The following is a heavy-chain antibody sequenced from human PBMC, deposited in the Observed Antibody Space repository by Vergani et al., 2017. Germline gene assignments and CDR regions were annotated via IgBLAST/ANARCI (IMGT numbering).Heavy chain of an antibody. D-gene: IGHD7-27*01. V-gene: IGHV4-59*01. J-gene: IGHJ6*02. CDR1: GGSISSYY. CDR3: ARGVKLGITPWGYYYYGMDV. CDR2: IYYSGST. Sequence: QVQLQESGPGLVKPSETLSLTCTVSGGSISSYYWSWIRQPPGKGLEWIGYIYYSGSTNYNPSLKSRVTISVDTSKNQFSLKLSSVTAADTAVYYCARGVKLGITPWGYYYYGMDVWGQGTTVTVSS.